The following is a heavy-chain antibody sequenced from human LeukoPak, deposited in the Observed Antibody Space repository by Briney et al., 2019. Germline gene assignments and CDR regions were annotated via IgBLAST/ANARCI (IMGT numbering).Heavy chain of an antibody. V-gene: IGHV3-23*01. Sequence: GGSLRLSCVASGFTFSSYWMHWVRQAPGKGLEWVSALGDNDGRTFYADSVKGRFTISRDNSKNALYLQMNSLRAEDTAIYYCAKNGKDNYDMFFDFWGQGTLVTVSS. CDR1: GFTFSSYW. CDR3: AKNGKDNYDMFFDF. J-gene: IGHJ4*02. CDR2: LGDNDGRT. D-gene: IGHD3-9*01.